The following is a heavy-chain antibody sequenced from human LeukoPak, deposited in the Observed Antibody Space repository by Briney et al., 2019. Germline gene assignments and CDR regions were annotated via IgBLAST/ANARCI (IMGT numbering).Heavy chain of an antibody. CDR1: GGSISSYY. V-gene: IGHV4-59*12. D-gene: IGHD6-13*01. J-gene: IGHJ4*02. Sequence: SETLSLTCTVSGGSISSYYWSWIRQPPGKGLERIGYIYYSGSTNYNPSLKSRVTMSVDTSKNQFSLKLSSVTAADTAVYYCASDSLPGYSSSSNDYWGQGTLVTVSS. CDR2: IYYSGST. CDR3: ASDSLPGYSSSSNDY.